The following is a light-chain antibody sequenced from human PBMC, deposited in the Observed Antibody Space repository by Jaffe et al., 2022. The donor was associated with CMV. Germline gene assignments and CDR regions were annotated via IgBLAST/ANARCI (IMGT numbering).Light chain of an antibody. J-gene: IGKJ4*01. CDR1: QSVGRS. CDR2: DAS. CDR3: QQRSNWPLT. Sequence: EIVLTQSPATLSLSPGERATLSCRASQSVGRSLAWYQQKPGQAPRLLIFDASTRATGIPARFSGSGSGTDFTLTISSLEPDDFAVYYCQQRSNWPLTFGGGTKVEIK. V-gene: IGKV3-11*01.